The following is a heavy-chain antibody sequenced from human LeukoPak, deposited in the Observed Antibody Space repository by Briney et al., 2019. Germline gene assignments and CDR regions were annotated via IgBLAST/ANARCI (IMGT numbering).Heavy chain of an antibody. J-gene: IGHJ4*02. V-gene: IGHV3-23*01. CDR1: GFSFSNYA. CDR2: IVASSGAT. D-gene: IGHD6-13*01. CDR3: AKYPASGGYFDY. Sequence: PGGSLRLSCAASGFSFSNYAMNWVRQAPGKGLEWVSLIVASSGATFYADSVKGRFTISRDNSKNTLYLQMNSLRAEDTAVFYCAKYPASGGYFDYWGQGTLVTVSS.